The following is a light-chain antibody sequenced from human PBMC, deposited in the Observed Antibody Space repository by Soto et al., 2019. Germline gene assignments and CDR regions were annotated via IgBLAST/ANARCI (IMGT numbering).Light chain of an antibody. Sequence: IQMTQSPCSLSASVGDSVTVTCRASQSINIYLNWYQQKPGKAPTLLIYGASSLQSGVPSRFTGGGSRTDFTLTISSLQPEDFAPYYCQQSYRSPYTIGQGTKLEIK. V-gene: IGKV1-39*01. CDR1: QSINIY. J-gene: IGKJ2*01. CDR3: QQSYRSPYT. CDR2: GAS.